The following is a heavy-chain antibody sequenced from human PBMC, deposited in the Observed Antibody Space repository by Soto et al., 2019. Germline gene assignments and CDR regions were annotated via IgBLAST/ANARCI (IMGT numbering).Heavy chain of an antibody. CDR3: AHRILRTVFGLVTTTAIYFDF. J-gene: IGHJ4*02. V-gene: IGHV2-5*02. D-gene: IGHD3-3*01. CDR1: GFSLTTSGVG. CDR2: IYWDDDK. Sequence: QITLNESGPTVVKPAEPLTLTCTFSGFSLTTSGVGVGWIRQSPGKAPEWLALIYWDDDKRYSASLKSRLTITTDTSKNQAVLTMASVDPADTATYYCAHRILRTVFGLVTTTAIYFDFWGQGTPVVVSS.